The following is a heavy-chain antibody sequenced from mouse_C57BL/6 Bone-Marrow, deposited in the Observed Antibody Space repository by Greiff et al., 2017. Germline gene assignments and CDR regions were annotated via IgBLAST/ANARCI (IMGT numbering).Heavy chain of an antibody. Sequence: QVQLQQPGAELVRPGSSVKLSCKASGYTFTSYWMHWVKQRPIQGLEWIGNIDPSDSETHYNQKFKDKATLTVDKSSSTAYMQLSSLTSKDSAVYYCAREGIYYDYDDGVAYWGQGTLVTVSA. CDR1: GYTFTSYW. J-gene: IGHJ3*01. D-gene: IGHD2-4*01. CDR2: IDPSDSET. V-gene: IGHV1-52*01. CDR3: AREGIYYDYDDGVAY.